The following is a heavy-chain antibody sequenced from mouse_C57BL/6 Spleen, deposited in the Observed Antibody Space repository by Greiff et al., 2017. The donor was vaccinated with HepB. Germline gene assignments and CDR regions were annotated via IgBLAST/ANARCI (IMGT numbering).Heavy chain of an antibody. J-gene: IGHJ4*01. V-gene: IGHV1-81*01. Sequence: QVQLQQSGAELARPGASVKLSCKASGYTFTSYGISWVKQRTGQGLEWIGEIYPRSGNTYYNEKFKGKATLTADKSSSTAYMELRSLTSEDSAVYFCARLEVITTVVAHYAMDYWGQGTSVTVSS. D-gene: IGHD1-1*01. CDR2: IYPRSGNT. CDR3: ARLEVITTVVAHYAMDY. CDR1: GYTFTSYG.